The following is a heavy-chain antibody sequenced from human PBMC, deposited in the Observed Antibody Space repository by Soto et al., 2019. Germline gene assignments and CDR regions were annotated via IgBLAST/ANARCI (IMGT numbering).Heavy chain of an antibody. V-gene: IGHV5-51*01. CDR2: IYPGDSDT. CDR3: ARAKGELLRDYYYYGMDV. CDR1: GYSFTSYW. J-gene: IGHJ6*02. Sequence: PGESLKISCXGSGYSFTSYWIGWVRQMPGKGLEWMGIIYPGDSDTRYSPSFQGQVTISADKSISTAYLQWSSLKASDTAMYYCARAKGELLRDYYYYGMDVWGQGTTVTVSS. D-gene: IGHD1-26*01.